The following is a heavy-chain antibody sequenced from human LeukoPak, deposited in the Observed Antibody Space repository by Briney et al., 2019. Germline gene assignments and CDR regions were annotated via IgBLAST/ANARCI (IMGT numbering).Heavy chain of an antibody. V-gene: IGHV1-69*13. CDR3: ARGPARYYDILTGSPHLDY. D-gene: IGHD3-9*01. J-gene: IGHJ4*02. Sequence: SVKVSCKASGGTFSSYAISWVRQALGQGLEWMGGIIPIFGTANYAQKFQGRVTITADESASTAYMELSSLRSEDTAVYYCARGPARYYDILTGSPHLDYWGQGTLVTVSS. CDR2: IIPIFGTA. CDR1: GGTFSSYA.